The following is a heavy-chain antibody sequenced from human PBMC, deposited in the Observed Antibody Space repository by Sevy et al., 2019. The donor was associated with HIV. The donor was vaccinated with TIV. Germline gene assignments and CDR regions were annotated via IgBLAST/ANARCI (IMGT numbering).Heavy chain of an antibody. CDR1: GFTFSSYA. J-gene: IGHJ4*02. CDR3: ARDPGVLWFGEPYYFDY. V-gene: IGHV3-30-3*01. CDR2: ISYDGSNK. D-gene: IGHD3-10*01. Sequence: GGSLRLSCAASGFTFSSYAMHWVRQAPGKGLEWVAVISYDGSNKYYADSVKGRFTISRDNSKNTLYLQMNSLRAEDTAVYYSARDPGVLWFGEPYYFDYWGQGTLVTVSS.